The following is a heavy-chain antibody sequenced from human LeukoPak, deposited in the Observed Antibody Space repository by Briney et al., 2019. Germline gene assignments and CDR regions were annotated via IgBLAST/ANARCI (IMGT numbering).Heavy chain of an antibody. D-gene: IGHD3-16*02. J-gene: IGHJ4*02. CDR2: ISGSGGST. V-gene: IGHV3-23*01. Sequence: TGGSLRLSCAASGFTFSSYAMSWVRQAPGKGLEWASAISGSGGSTYYADSVKGRFTISRDNSKNTLYLQMNSLRAEDTAVYYGGKGGGDYVWGSYRLSAASLYDYWGQGTLVTVSS. CDR1: GFTFSSYA. CDR3: GKGGGDYVWGSYRLSAASLYDY.